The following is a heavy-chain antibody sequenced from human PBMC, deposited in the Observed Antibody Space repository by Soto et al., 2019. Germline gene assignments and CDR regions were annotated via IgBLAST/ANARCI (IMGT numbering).Heavy chain of an antibody. J-gene: IGHJ6*02. Sequence: QVQLVQSGAEVKKPGASVKVSCKASGYTFTSYGISWVRQAPGQGLAWMGWSSAYNGNTNYAQKLQGRVTMTTDTSTSTAYMELRSLRCDDTAVYYCASGHSGDGYNFHYDYYGMDVWGQGTTVTVYS. CDR3: ASGHSGDGYNFHYDYYGMDV. D-gene: IGHD5-12*01. CDR1: GYTFTSYG. CDR2: SSAYNGNT. V-gene: IGHV1-18*01.